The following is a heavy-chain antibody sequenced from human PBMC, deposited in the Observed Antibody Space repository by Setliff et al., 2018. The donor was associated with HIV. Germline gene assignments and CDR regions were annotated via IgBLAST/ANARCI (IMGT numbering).Heavy chain of an antibody. D-gene: IGHD6-19*01. CDR2: MNPKSGNS. J-gene: IGHJ4*02. Sequence: ASVKVSCKASGYTFSNYDVNWVRQATGQGLEWMGWMNPKSGNSGHAQKFQGRITMTRNTSITTAYMELISLKSEDTAVYYCARGRYSSGLTDYWGQGTLVTVSS. CDR1: GYTFSNYD. V-gene: IGHV1-8*02. CDR3: ARGRYSSGLTDY.